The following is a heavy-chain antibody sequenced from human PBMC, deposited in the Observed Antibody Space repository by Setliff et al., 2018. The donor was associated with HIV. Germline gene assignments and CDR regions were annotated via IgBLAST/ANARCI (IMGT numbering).Heavy chain of an antibody. CDR3: ATGRHYYDSSDYPANPFDV. J-gene: IGHJ3*01. Sequence: GASVNVSCKASGYTFTSYYMHWVRQAPGQGLEWMGMVYPSDGSTSYAQNFQGRVTITADGSTSTAYMELTSLRSEDTAVYYCATGRHYYDSSDYPANPFDVWGQGTLVTVSS. CDR2: VYPSDGST. V-gene: IGHV1-46*01. CDR1: GYTFTSYY. D-gene: IGHD3-22*01.